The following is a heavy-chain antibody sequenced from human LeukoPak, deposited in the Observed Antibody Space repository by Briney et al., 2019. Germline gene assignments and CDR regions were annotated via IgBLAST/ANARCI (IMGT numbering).Heavy chain of an antibody. CDR3: ARDYYDSSGSSWFDP. J-gene: IGHJ5*02. CDR1: GLTFSSYG. CDR2: ISASGDST. Sequence: GGSLRLSCAASGLTFSSYGMSWVRQAPGKGLEWVSGISASGDSTWYVDSVKGRFTISRDSSKKMLYLQMNSLRAKDTALYYCARDYYDSSGSSWFDPWGQGTLVTVSS. V-gene: IGHV3-23*01. D-gene: IGHD3-22*01.